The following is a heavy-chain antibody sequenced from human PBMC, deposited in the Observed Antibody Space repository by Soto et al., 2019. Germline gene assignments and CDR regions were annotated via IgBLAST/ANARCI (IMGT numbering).Heavy chain of an antibody. CDR2: IWYDGSNK. D-gene: IGHD6-13*01. CDR3: ARGYSSSRDLCY. Sequence: QVQLVESGGGVVQPGTSLRLSCAASGFSFSSYDIHWVRQAPGKGLEWVAVIWYDGSNKYYADSVKGRFIISRDNSKNPLYLQMNSLRADDTAVYYCARGYSSSRDLCYWGQGTLVTVSS. V-gene: IGHV3-33*01. CDR1: GFSFSSYD. J-gene: IGHJ4*02.